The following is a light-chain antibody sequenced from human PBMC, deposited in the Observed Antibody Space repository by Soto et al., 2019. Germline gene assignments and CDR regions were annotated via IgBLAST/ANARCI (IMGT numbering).Light chain of an antibody. J-gene: IGKJ1*01. CDR1: QSVSSY. CDR2: DAS. CDR3: QQRNIRPWT. Sequence: EIVLTQSPATLSLSPGERATLSCRATQSVSSYLAWYQQKPGQAPRLVIYDASSRATGIPARFSGSGSGTDLTPTMTSLEPEDFAFYYAQQRNIRPWTFGKGTQVEIK. V-gene: IGKV3-11*01.